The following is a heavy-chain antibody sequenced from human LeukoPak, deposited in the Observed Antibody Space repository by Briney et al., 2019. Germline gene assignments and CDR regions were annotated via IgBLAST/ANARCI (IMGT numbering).Heavy chain of an antibody. Sequence: GGSLRLSCAASGFTFSSYAMSWVRQAPGKGLEWVSAISGSGGSTYYADSVKGRFTISRDNSKNTLYLQMNSLRAEDTAVFYCARDRGNGYRDYWGQGTLVTVSS. CDR1: GFTFSSYA. CDR3: ARDRGNGYRDY. J-gene: IGHJ4*02. CDR2: ISGSGGST. D-gene: IGHD5-24*01. V-gene: IGHV3-23*01.